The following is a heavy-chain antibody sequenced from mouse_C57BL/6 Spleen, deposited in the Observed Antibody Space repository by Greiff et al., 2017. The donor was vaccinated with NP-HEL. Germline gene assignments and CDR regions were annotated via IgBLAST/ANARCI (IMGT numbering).Heavy chain of an antibody. Sequence: VQLKESGPGLVQPSQSLSITCTVSGFSLTSYGVHWVRQSPGKGLEWLGVIWSGGSTDYNAAFISRLSLSKDNSKSQVFFKMNRLQADDTAIYYWARINYGSGYYVDYGGQGTTLTVSS. CDR2: IWSGGST. CDR3: ARINYGSGYYVDY. J-gene: IGHJ2*01. D-gene: IGHD1-1*01. CDR1: GFSLTSYG. V-gene: IGHV2-2*01.